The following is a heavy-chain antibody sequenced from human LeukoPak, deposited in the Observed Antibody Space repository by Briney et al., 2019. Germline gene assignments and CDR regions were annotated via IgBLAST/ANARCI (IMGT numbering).Heavy chain of an antibody. V-gene: IGHV4-34*01. CDR1: GGSFSGYY. CDR3: ARGARSVYGSGSHYPNPRFDY. Sequence: PSETLSLTCAVYGGSFSGYYWSWIRQPPGKGLEWIGEINHSGSTNYNPSLKSRVTISVDTSKNQFSLKLSSVTAADTAVYYCARGARSVYGSGSHYPNPRFDYWGQGTPVTVSS. D-gene: IGHD3-10*01. CDR2: INHSGST. J-gene: IGHJ4*02.